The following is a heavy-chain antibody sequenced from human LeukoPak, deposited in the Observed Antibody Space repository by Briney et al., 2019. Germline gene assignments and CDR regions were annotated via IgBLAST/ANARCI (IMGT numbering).Heavy chain of an antibody. Sequence: PSQTLSLTCTVSGGSISSGGYYWSWIRQHPGKGLEWIGYIYYSGSTYYNPSLKSRVTISVDTSKNQFSLKLSSVTAADTAVYYCARGRHPGYCSSTSCYGSQYFQHWGQGTLVTVSS. CDR1: GGSISSGGYY. V-gene: IGHV4-31*03. J-gene: IGHJ1*01. CDR3: ARGRHPGYCSSTSCYGSQYFQH. D-gene: IGHD2-2*01. CDR2: IYYSGST.